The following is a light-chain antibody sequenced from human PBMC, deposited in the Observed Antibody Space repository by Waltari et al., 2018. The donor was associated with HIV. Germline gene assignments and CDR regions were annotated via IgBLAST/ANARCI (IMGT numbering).Light chain of an antibody. V-gene: IGKV3-20*01. CDR1: LSLSSSY. J-gene: IGKJ5*01. Sequence: EIVLTQSPGTLSLSPGERATLSCRASLSLSSSYLAWYQQKPGQAPRLLIYGASSRATGIPDRFSGSGSGTDFTLTISRLEPEDFAVYYCQQYGSSPPITFGQGTRLEIK. CDR2: GAS. CDR3: QQYGSSPPIT.